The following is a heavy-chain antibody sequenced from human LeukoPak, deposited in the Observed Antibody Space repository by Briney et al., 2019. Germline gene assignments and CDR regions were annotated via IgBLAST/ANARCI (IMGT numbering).Heavy chain of an antibody. CDR1: GYTFTNHF. D-gene: IGHD1-26*01. CDR2: INPSGGST. CDR3: ARGLLSGNYYSWFDP. J-gene: IGHJ5*02. Sequence: ASVKVSCKASGYTFTNHFMHWVRQAPGQGLEWMGIINPSGGSTTYAQKFQGRVAMTRDTSTSTVYMELSSLRSEDTAVYYCARGLLSGNYYSWFDPWGQGSLVTVSS. V-gene: IGHV1-46*01.